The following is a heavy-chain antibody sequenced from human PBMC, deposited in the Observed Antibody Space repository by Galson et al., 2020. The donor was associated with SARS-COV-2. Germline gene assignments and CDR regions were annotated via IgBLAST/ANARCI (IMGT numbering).Heavy chain of an antibody. D-gene: IGHD4-4*01. J-gene: IGHJ3*01. CDR2: ISYSGST. Sequence: SETLSLTCTVSGGSISSACYYWSWIRQHPAKGLEWIGYISYSGSTYYNPSLKSLLTISVDTSKNQFSLKLSSVAAADTAVYYCARARAEMTTVDAFDVWGQGTMFTVSS. CDR1: GGSISSACYY. V-gene: IGHV4-31*01. CDR3: ARARAEMTTVDAFDV.